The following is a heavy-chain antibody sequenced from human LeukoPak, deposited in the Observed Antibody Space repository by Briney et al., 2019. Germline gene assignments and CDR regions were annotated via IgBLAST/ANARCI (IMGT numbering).Heavy chain of an antibody. CDR2: ISSSSSYT. Sequence: GGSLRLSCAGSGFTFSRFWMGWVRKAPGKGLEWVSYISSSSSYTNYADSVKGRFTISRDNAKNSLYLQMNSLRAEDTAVYYCARAIHYYDSSGTGGYWGQGTLVTVSS. V-gene: IGHV3-11*05. D-gene: IGHD3-22*01. CDR3: ARAIHYYDSSGTGGY. CDR1: GFTFSRFW. J-gene: IGHJ4*02.